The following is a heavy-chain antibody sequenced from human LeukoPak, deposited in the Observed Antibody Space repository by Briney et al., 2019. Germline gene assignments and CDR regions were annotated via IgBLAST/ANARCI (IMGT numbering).Heavy chain of an antibody. D-gene: IGHD4-17*01. CDR1: GFTFSIYE. Sequence: PGGSLRLSCSASGFTFSIYEMNWVRQAPGKGLEWVGLISYDGTTKYYADSVKGRFTIFRDNSKNTLFLQMNSLRPEDTAVYYCANGYPPMTAVTLPFDCWGQGTLVTVSS. CDR3: ANGYPPMTAVTLPFDC. CDR2: ISYDGTTK. V-gene: IGHV3-30*18. J-gene: IGHJ4*02.